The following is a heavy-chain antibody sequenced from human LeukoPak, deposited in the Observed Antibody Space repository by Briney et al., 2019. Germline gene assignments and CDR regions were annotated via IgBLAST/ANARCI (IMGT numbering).Heavy chain of an antibody. CDR3: ARDWASMFGTGYYYYYMDV. CDR2: ISAYNGNT. Sequence: EASVKVSCKASGYTFTSYGISWVRQAPGQGLEGMGWISAYNGNTNYAQKLQGRVTMTTHTSTSTAYMELRSLRSDDTAVYYCARDWASMFGTGYYYYYMDVWGKGTTVTVSS. D-gene: IGHD3-10*02. J-gene: IGHJ6*03. CDR1: GYTFTSYG. V-gene: IGHV1-18*01.